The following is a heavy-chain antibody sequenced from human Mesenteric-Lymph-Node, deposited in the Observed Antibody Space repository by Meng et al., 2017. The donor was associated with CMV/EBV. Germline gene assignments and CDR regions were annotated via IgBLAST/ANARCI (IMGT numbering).Heavy chain of an antibody. CDR3: ARSSLYYDFWSGYLNWFDP. J-gene: IGHJ5*02. Sequence: CVSGYDWSWIRQPPGKGLEWIGEINHSGSTNDNPSLKSRVTISVDTSKNQFSLKLSSVTAADTAVYYCARSSLYYDFWSGYLNWFDPWGQGTLVTVSS. V-gene: IGHV4-34*01. CDR1: CVSGYD. CDR2: INHSGST. D-gene: IGHD3-3*01.